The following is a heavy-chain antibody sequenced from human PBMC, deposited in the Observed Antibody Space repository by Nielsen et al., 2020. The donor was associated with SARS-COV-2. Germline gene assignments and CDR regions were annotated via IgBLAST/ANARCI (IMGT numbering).Heavy chain of an antibody. J-gene: IGHJ3*02. CDR1: GYTFTSYA. Sequence: ASVKVSCKASGYTFTSYAMNWVRQAPGQGLEWMGWINTNTGNPTYAQGFTGRFVFSLDTSVSTAYLQISSLKAEDTAVYYCARDSVPLYCSGGSCYPGLDAFDIWGQGTMVTVSS. CDR3: ARDSVPLYCSGGSCYPGLDAFDI. V-gene: IGHV7-4-1*02. D-gene: IGHD2-15*01. CDR2: INTNTGNP.